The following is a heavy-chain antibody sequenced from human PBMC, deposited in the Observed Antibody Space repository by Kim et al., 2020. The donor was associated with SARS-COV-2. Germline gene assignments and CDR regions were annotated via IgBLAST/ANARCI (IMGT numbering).Heavy chain of an antibody. J-gene: IGHJ4*02. CDR1: GFTFGDYA. CDR2: IRSKAYGGTT. CDR3: TTTDY. V-gene: IGHV3-49*04. Sequence: GGSLRLSCTASGFTFGDYAMSWVRQAPGKGLEWVGFIRSKAYGGTTEYAASVKGRFTITRDDSKIIAYLQMNSLKTEGTAVYYCTTTDYWGQGTLVTVSS.